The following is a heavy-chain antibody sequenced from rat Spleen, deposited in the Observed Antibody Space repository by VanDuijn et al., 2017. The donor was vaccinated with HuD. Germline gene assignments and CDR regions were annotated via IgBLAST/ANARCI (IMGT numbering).Heavy chain of an antibody. J-gene: IGHJ2*01. CDR2: TSTGGGNT. V-gene: IGHV5-25*01. CDR1: GFTFTNYY. D-gene: IGHD1-12*02. CDR3: ARLNYYYDGSYYYYFDY. Sequence: EVQLVESGGGLVQPGRSLNLSCAASGFTFTNYYMAWVRQAPTKGLEWVASTSTGGGNTYHRDSVKGRFTISRDNAKSTLYLQMDSLRSEDTATYYCARLNYYYDGSYYYYFDYWGQGVMVTVSS.